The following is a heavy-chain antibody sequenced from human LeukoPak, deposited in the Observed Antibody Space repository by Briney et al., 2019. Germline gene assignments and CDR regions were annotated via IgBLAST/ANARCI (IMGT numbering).Heavy chain of an antibody. CDR1: GFTFSSYG. Sequence: GGSLRLSCAASGFTFSSYGMHWVRQAPGKGLEWVAVISYDGSNKYYADSVKGRFTISRDNSKNTLYLQMNSLRAEDTAVYYCAKDPVAMVRGVPPSDYWGQGTLVTVSS. V-gene: IGHV3-30*18. D-gene: IGHD3-10*01. CDR3: AKDPVAMVRGVPPSDY. J-gene: IGHJ4*02. CDR2: ISYDGSNK.